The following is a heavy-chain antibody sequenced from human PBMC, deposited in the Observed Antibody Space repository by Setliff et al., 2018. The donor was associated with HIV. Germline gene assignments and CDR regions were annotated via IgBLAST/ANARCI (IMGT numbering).Heavy chain of an antibody. Sequence: SVKVSCKASGGTFSSHAINWVRQAPGQGLEWMGGIIPIVDKTNYAQKFQGRVTITADESTSTAYMELSSLRSEDTAVYYCARGVDGSYRKFFDNWGQGTLVTVSS. V-gene: IGHV1-69*13. D-gene: IGHD1-26*01. CDR3: ARGVDGSYRKFFDN. J-gene: IGHJ4*02. CDR2: IIPIVDKT. CDR1: GGTFSSHA.